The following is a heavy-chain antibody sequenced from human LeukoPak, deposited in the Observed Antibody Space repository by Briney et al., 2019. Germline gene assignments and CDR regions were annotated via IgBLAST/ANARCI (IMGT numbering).Heavy chain of an antibody. CDR3: ARAPGCRGGKCYAFDY. J-gene: IGHJ4*02. CDR1: SGSINNNY. V-gene: IGHV4-59*01. D-gene: IGHD2-15*01. CDR2: MLYSGST. Sequence: ETLSLTCTVSSGSINNNYWNWTRQPPGKGLEWIGYMLYSGSTNYNPSLKSRVTISVDTSKNQFSLKLTSVTPADTAVYYCARAPGCRGGKCYAFDYWGQGTLVTVSS.